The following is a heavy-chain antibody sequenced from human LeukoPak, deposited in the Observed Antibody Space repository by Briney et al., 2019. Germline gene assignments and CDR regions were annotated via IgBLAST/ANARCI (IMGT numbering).Heavy chain of an antibody. J-gene: IGHJ5*02. CDR2: INHSGST. Sequence: PSETLSLTCAVYGGSFSGYYWSWIRQPPGKGLEWIGEINHSGSTNYNPSLKSRVTISVDTSKNQFSLKLSSVTAADTAVYYCAREGGYYDSSGYAYNWFDPWGQGTLVTVSS. V-gene: IGHV4-34*01. CDR1: GGSFSGYY. D-gene: IGHD3-22*01. CDR3: AREGGYYDSSGYAYNWFDP.